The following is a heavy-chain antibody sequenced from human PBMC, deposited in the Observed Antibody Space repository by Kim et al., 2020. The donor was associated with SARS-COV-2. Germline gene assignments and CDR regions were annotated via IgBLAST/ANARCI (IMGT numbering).Heavy chain of an antibody. D-gene: IGHD1-26*01. CDR3: ARRGLGGNYYSYYYYGMDV. V-gene: IGHV1-2*02. CDR1: GYTFTGYY. Sequence: ASVKVSCKASGYTFTGYYMHWVRQAPGQGLEWMGWINPNSGDTNYVQKFQGRVTMTRDTSISTAYMELSRLRSDDTAVYYCARRGLGGNYYSYYYYGMDVWGQGTTVTVSS. CDR2: INPNSGDT. J-gene: IGHJ6*02.